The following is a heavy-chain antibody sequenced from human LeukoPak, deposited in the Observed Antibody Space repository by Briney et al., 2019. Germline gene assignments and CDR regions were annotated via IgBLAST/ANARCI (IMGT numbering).Heavy chain of an antibody. CDR3: ARDSGSYPNWFDP. V-gene: IGHV3-66*01. J-gene: IGHJ5*02. D-gene: IGHD1-26*01. CDR2: IYSGGST. Sequence: PGRSLRLSCAASGFTVSSNYMSWVRQAPGKGLEWVSVIYSGGSTYYADSVKGRFTISRDNSKNTLYLQMNSLRAEDTAVYYCARDSGSYPNWFDPWGQGTLVTVSS. CDR1: GFTVSSNY.